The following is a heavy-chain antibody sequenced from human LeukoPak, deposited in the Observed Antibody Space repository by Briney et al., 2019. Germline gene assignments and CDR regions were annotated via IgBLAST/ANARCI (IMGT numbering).Heavy chain of an antibody. CDR2: INHSGST. D-gene: IGHD6-19*01. CDR3: GGSYSSGWYVNNY. Sequence: PSETLSLTCAVYGGSFSGYYWSWIRQPPGKGLEWIGEINHSGSTNYNPSLKSRVTISVDTSKNQFSLKLSSVTAADTAVYYCGGSYSSGWYVNNYWGQGTLVTVSS. CDR1: GGSFSGYY. J-gene: IGHJ4*02. V-gene: IGHV4-34*01.